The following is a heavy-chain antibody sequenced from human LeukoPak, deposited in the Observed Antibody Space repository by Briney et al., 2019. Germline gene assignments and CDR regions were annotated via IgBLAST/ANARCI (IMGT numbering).Heavy chain of an antibody. CDR2: MYSGGST. CDR1: GFTVSSNY. D-gene: IGHD2-15*01. CDR3: ARDSGGYCSSGSCLGAGY. V-gene: IGHV3-66*02. J-gene: IGHJ4*02. Sequence: GGSLRLSCGVSGFTVSSNYMSWVRQAPGQGLERVSVMYSGGSTYYADSVKGRFTISRDNSKNTLFLQMNSLRAEDTAVYYCARDSGGYCSSGSCLGAGYWGQGTLVTVSS.